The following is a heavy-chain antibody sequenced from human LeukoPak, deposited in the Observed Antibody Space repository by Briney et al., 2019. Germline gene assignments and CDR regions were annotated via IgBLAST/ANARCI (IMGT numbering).Heavy chain of an antibody. V-gene: IGHV1-24*01. J-gene: IGHJ5*02. CDR2: FDPEDGET. CDR3: ATSGGDSSGYYDWFDP. Sequence: ASVKVSCKVSGYTLTELSMHWVRQAPGKGLEWMGGFDPEDGETIYAQKFQGRVTMTEETSTDTAYMELSSLGSEDTAVYYCATSGGDSSGYYDWFDPWGQGTLVTVSS. CDR1: GYTLTELS. D-gene: IGHD3-22*01.